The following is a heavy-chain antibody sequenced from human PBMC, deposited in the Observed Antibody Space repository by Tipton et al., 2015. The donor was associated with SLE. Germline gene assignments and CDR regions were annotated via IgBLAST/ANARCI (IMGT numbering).Heavy chain of an antibody. D-gene: IGHD6-19*01. CDR3: AKGLQQWHTYYFDY. CDR2: ISGGSDIT. Sequence: GSLRLSCAASGFTFSSYSMTWVRQAPGKALEWVSIISGGSDITNYAGSVKGRFTISRDNSKNTLYLQMNSLRGEDTAVYFCAKGLQQWHTYYFDYWGQGNLVTVSS. V-gene: IGHV3-23*01. CDR1: GFTFSSYS. J-gene: IGHJ4*02.